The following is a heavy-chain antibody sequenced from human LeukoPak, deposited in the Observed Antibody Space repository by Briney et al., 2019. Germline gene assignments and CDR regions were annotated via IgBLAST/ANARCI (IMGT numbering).Heavy chain of an antibody. Sequence: ASVKVSCKASGYTFTDYYMHWVRQAPGQGLEWMGWINPNSGDTNYGQKFRGRVTMTRDTSISIAYMELSRLRSDDTAVYYCARADSHAFDIWGQGTMVTVSS. V-gene: IGHV1-2*02. CDR1: GYTFTDYY. CDR3: ARADSHAFDI. J-gene: IGHJ3*02. CDR2: INPNSGDT.